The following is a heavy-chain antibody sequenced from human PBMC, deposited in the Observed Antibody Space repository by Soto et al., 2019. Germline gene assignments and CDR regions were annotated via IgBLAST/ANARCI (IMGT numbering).Heavy chain of an antibody. V-gene: IGHV1-18*01. D-gene: IGHD3-16*01. CDR1: GYTFIRYG. Sequence: QVRLVQSAAEVKKPGASVKVSCKASGYTFIRYGITWVRQAPGQGLEWMGWISAYNDYTNYAQKLQGRVTMTTDTSTSTVYMKLRSLRSDDTAVYYCARGGYYDKVWGKMNYYGLDVWGQGTTVTVSS. CDR3: ARGGYYDKVWGKMNYYGLDV. J-gene: IGHJ6*02. CDR2: ISAYNDYT.